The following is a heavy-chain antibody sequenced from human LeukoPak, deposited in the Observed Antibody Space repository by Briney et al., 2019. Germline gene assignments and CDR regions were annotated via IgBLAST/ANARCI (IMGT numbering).Heavy chain of an antibody. CDR2: ITTSSSTI. CDR3: ARDRGYSSFDC. CDR1: GFTFSSYS. D-gene: IGHD6-19*01. J-gene: IGHJ4*02. Sequence: GGSLRLSCAASGFTFSSYSMNWVRQAPGKGLEWVSYITTSSSTIYYADSVKGRFTISRDNAKNSLYLQMNSLRAEDTAVYYCARDRGYSSFDCWGQGTLVTVSS. V-gene: IGHV3-48*01.